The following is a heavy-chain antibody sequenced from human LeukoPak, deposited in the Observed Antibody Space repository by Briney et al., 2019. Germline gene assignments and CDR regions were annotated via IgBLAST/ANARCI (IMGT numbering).Heavy chain of an antibody. V-gene: IGHV3-23*01. J-gene: IGHJ4*02. CDR1: GFTFSSYA. Sequence: GGSLRLSCAASGFTFSSYAMSWVRQAPGKGLEWVSGISGSAGSTYYADSVKGRFTISRDNSKNTLYLQMNSLTDDDTAVYYCAKKWGVGTTTLDYFDYWGQGTLVTVSS. CDR3: AKKWGVGTTTLDYFDY. D-gene: IGHD1-26*01. CDR2: ISGSAGST.